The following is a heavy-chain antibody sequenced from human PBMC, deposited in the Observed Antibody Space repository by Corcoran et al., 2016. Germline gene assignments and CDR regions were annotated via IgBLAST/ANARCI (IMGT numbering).Heavy chain of an antibody. D-gene: IGHD6-6*01. CDR1: GYTFSSYH. V-gene: IGHV1-46*01. CDR2: INPGGGST. J-gene: IGHJ4*02. Sequence: QVQLVQSGAEVKKPGASVKVSCKASGYTFSSYHMHWVRQAPGQGLDWMGIINPGGGSTNYAQEFQGRVTMTSDTSTDTVYMELSSLRSEDTAVYYCARKRGRSSSLDYWGQGTLVTVSS. CDR3: ARKRGRSSSLDY.